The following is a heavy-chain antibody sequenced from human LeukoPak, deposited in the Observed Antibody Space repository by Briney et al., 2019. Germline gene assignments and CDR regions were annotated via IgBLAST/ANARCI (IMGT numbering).Heavy chain of an antibody. CDR3: ASYTPNDAFDI. CDR1: AGSISSGAYC. V-gene: IGHV4-30-4*01. Sequence: PSQTLSLTCTVSAGSISSGAYCWSWIRQPPGKGLEWIGYMYYCGSTYYNPSLKSLVTISVGTSKNQFSLKLSSVTAADTAVYYCASYTPNDAFDIWGQGTMVTVSS. D-gene: IGHD2-15*01. J-gene: IGHJ3*02. CDR2: MYYCGST.